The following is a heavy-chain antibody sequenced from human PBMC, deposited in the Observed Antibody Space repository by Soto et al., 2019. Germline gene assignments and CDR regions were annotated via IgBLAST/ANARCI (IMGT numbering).Heavy chain of an antibody. CDR2: IYPGDSET. CDR1: GYSFTSYW. CDR3: ARRSSGWPQTASFDY. V-gene: IGHV5-51*01. Sequence: GESLKISCKGSGYSFTSYWIGWVRQMPGKGLEWMGIIYPGDSETRYSPSFQGQVTISADKSISTAYLQWSSLKASDTAMYYCARRSSGWPQTASFDYWGQGTLVTVSS. D-gene: IGHD6-19*01. J-gene: IGHJ4*02.